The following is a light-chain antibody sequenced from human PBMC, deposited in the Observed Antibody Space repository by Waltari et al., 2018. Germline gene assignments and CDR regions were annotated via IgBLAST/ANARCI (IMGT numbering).Light chain of an antibody. CDR2: GTS. J-gene: IGKJ1*01. CDR3: QHYVRLPAT. Sequence: EIVLAQSPGTLSLSPGERATLSCQASQSVSRSLAWYQQKPGQAPRLLIYGTSIRAPGIPDRFSGSGSGTDFSLTISRLESEDFAVYYCQHYVRLPATFGQGTKVEIK. V-gene: IGKV3-20*01. CDR1: QSVSRS.